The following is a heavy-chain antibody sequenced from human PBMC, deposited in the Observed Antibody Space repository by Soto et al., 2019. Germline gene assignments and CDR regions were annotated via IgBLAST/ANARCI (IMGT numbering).Heavy chain of an antibody. Sequence: QVQMVQSGAEVKKPGASVKVSCKASGYTFNNYYLHWMRQAPGQGLEWLGIIRPTGGSADYAPRFRGRVTMTIDASTSTVYMELTSLRSEDTAVYFCAREPNESYSFDYWGQGTLVTVSS. CDR2: IRPTGGSA. J-gene: IGHJ4*02. CDR3: AREPNESYSFDY. V-gene: IGHV1-46*02. CDR1: GYTFNNYY. D-gene: IGHD3-10*01.